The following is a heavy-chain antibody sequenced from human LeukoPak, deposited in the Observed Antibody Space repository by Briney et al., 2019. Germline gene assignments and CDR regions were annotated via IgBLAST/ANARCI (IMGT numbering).Heavy chain of an antibody. V-gene: IGHV3-74*01. CDR1: GFTFSSYW. CDR3: ARVRASRFLEWLLSH. Sequence: PGGSLRLSCAASGFTFSSYWMHWVRQAPGKGLVWVSRINSDGSSTSYADSVKGRFTISRDNAKNTLYLQTNSLRAEDTAVYYCARVRASRFLEWLLSHWGQGTLVTVSS. D-gene: IGHD3-3*01. J-gene: IGHJ4*02. CDR2: INSDGSST.